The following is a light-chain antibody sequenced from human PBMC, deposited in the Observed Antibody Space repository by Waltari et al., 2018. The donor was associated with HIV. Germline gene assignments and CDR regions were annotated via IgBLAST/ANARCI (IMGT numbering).Light chain of an antibody. J-gene: IGLJ2*01. CDR2: GVS. Sequence: QSALTQPASVSGSPGPTINISCRGIHATIYYNKLVSWYHQHPGKPQLLVLFGVSNRPSGLSPRFSGNRSGSTASLTISGLRSEDEGVYFCSSYTSMKRLVFGGGTELTV. V-gene: IGLV2-14*01. CDR1: HATIYYNKL. CDR3: SSYTSMKRLV.